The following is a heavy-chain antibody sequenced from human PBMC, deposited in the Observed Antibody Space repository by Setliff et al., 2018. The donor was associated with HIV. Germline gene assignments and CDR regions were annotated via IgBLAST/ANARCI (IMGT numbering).Heavy chain of an antibody. CDR2: VNRDGSST. V-gene: IGHV3-74*01. Sequence: AGGSLRLSCAASGFTFDRFWMHWVRQALGKGLVWVSRVNRDGSSTTYADSVKDRFTISRDNAKNTLYLQMNSLRAEDTAVYYCARIRGLCSGGSCYPYYYYAMDVWGQGTTVTVSS. D-gene: IGHD2-15*01. J-gene: IGHJ6*02. CDR1: GFTFDRFW. CDR3: ARIRGLCSGGSCYPYYYYAMDV.